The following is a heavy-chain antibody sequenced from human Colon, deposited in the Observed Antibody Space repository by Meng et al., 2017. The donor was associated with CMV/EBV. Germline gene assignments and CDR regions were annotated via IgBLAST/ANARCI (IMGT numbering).Heavy chain of an antibody. J-gene: IGHJ4*02. CDR1: GDSLSSPIHY. CDR2: IYYTGGT. V-gene: IGHV4-39*02. Sequence: QVQLQVPGPRLGKPSETLSHTVTVSGDSLSSPIHYWAWVRQPPGKGLEWIGSIYYTGGTFYSPSLKSRVTIAIDTSKNRFSLKLNSVTAADTAMYYCTRETGGSSLAYWGQGILVTVSS. CDR3: TRETGGSSLAY. D-gene: IGHD6-13*01.